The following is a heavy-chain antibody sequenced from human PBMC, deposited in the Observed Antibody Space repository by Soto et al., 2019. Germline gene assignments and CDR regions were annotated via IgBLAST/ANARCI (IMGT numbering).Heavy chain of an antibody. V-gene: IGHV3-21*01. D-gene: IGHD4-17*01. J-gene: IGHJ3*02. CDR1: EFPCSSYI. Sequence: PGGSMILSCAAAEFPCSSYIMNWVRQAPGKGLEWVSSISSSSSYIYYADSVKGRFTISRDNAKNSLYLQMNSLRAEDTAVYYCARERATTVTTGDAFDIWGQGTMVTVSS. CDR3: ARERATTVTTGDAFDI. CDR2: ISSSSSYI.